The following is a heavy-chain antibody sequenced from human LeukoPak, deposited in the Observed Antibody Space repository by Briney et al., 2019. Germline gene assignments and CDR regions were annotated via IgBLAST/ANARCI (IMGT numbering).Heavy chain of an antibody. Sequence: PGGSLRLSCAASGFTFTNAWMSWVRQAPGKGLEWVGRIKSKIDGETIEYATPVKGRFTISRDDSKSMVYLQMNSLKTDDTALYYCSTAGDIVVVPAVPFYFDYWGRGT. J-gene: IGHJ4*02. CDR2: IKSKIDGETI. D-gene: IGHD2-2*01. CDR1: GFTFTNAW. V-gene: IGHV3-15*01. CDR3: STAGDIVVVPAVPFYFDY.